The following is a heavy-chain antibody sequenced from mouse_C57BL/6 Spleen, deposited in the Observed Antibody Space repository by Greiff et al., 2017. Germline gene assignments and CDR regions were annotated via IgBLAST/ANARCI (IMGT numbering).Heavy chain of an antibody. CDR3: ARSDRCYDSRGFDY. V-gene: IGHV1-77*01. J-gene: IGHJ2*01. CDR2: IGPGSGST. CDR1: GYTFTDYY. D-gene: IGHD1-1*01. Sequence: VQLQQSGAELVKPGASVKISCKASGYTFTDYYINWVKQRPGQGLEWIGNIGPGSGSTYYNEKFKGKATLTADKANSTASMQMNSLTSEDSEVYFCARSDRCYDSRGFDYWGQGTTRTVSS.